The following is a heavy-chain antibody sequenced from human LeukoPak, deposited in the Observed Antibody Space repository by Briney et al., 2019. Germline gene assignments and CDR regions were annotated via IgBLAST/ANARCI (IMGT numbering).Heavy chain of an antibody. CDR2: IFGSGGSP. CDR1: GFTFGSHA. V-gene: IGHV3-23*01. D-gene: IGHD5-18*01. CDR3: GKTTVGYSSGQKPAWPVDY. J-gene: IGHJ4*02. Sequence: PGGSLRLSCEASGFTFGSHAMYWVRQPPGKGLEWVAGIFGSGGSPHYAASVKGRFTISRDNSRNTVYLQINSLRAEDTAVYYCGKTTVGYSSGQKPAWPVDYWGQGTLVTVSS.